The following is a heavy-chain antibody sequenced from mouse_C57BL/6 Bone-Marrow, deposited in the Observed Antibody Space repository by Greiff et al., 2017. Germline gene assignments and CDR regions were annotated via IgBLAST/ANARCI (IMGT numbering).Heavy chain of an antibody. CDR2: IDPENGDT. CDR1: GFNIKDDY. V-gene: IGHV14-4*01. D-gene: IGHD1-1*01. CDR3: TTRDYYGSEAWFAY. Sequence: VQLQQSGAELVRPGASVKLSCTASGFNIKDDYMHWVKQRPEQGLEWIGWIDPENGDTAYASKFQGKATITADTSSNTAYLQLSSLTSEDTAVYYCTTRDYYGSEAWFAYWGQGTLVTVSA. J-gene: IGHJ3*01.